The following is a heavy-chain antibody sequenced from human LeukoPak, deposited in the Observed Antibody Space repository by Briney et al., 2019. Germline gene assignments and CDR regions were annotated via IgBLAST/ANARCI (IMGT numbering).Heavy chain of an antibody. CDR3: ARGDTMVRGVTYAFDI. J-gene: IGHJ3*02. D-gene: IGHD3-10*01. CDR1: GYSISSGYY. Sequence: SETLSLTCTVSGYSISSGYYWGWIRQPPGKGLEWIGSIYHSGSTYYNPSLKSRVTISVDTSKNQFSLKLSSVTAADTAVYYCARGDTMVRGVTYAFDIWGQGTMVTVSS. V-gene: IGHV4-38-2*02. CDR2: IYHSGST.